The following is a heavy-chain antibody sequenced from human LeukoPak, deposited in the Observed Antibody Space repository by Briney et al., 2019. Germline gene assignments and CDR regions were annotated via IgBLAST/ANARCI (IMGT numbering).Heavy chain of an antibody. V-gene: IGHV3-23*01. D-gene: IGHD4-17*01. J-gene: IGHJ4*02. Sequence: GGSLRLSCAASGFAFSTYAMSWARQAPGKGLEWVSSISGSGSNTYYADSVKGQFTISRDSSKNTLYLQMNSLRAEDTAVYYCAKSLTVTTRIHSIDPRGQGTLVTVSS. CDR3: AKSLTVTTRIHSIDP. CDR1: GFAFSTYA. CDR2: ISGSGSNT.